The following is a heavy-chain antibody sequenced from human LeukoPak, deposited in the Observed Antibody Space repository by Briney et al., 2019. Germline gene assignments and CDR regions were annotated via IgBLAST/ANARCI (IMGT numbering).Heavy chain of an antibody. Sequence: PGGSLRLSCTASGFTFSTYAMSWVRRAPGEGLEWVSSIRDRSVSIYYADSVRGRFTISRDNSKYTLSLQMNSLRAEDTAIYWCAGSPSSRGDYSYDAFDMWGQGTMVTVSS. J-gene: IGHJ3*02. CDR3: AGSPSSRGDYSYDAFDM. V-gene: IGHV3-23*01. CDR2: IRDRSVSI. CDR1: GFTFSTYA. D-gene: IGHD2-15*01.